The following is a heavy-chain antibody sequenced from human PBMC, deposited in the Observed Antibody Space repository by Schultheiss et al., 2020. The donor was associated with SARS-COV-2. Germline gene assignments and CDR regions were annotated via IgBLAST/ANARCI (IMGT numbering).Heavy chain of an antibody. D-gene: IGHD1-26*01. Sequence: SETLSLSCSVSGGSISSGGYYWSWIRQPPGKGLEWIGHIHQSGGTKYNPSLASRLTISVDTSKNQFSLKLSSVTAADTAVYYCARQYSGSLTVWGQGTLVTVSS. CDR3: ARQYSGSLTV. CDR2: IHQSGGT. J-gene: IGHJ4*02. CDR1: GGSISSGGYY. V-gene: IGHV4-61*08.